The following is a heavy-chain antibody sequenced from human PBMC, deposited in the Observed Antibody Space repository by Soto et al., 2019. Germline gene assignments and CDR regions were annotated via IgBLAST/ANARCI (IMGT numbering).Heavy chain of an antibody. Sequence: GESLKISCKGSGYSFSIHWITWLRQMPGKGLEWMGRIYPSDSDTNYSPSFQGQVTISADTSLSTTYLQWDTLKPSDTAMYYCAYYSDCGGGKFLISGFDRWGQGTLVTVSS. V-gene: IGHV5-10-1*01. J-gene: IGHJ4*01. CDR2: IYPSDSDT. CDR3: AYYSDCGGGKFLISGFDR. D-gene: IGHD3-22*01. CDR1: GYSFSIHW.